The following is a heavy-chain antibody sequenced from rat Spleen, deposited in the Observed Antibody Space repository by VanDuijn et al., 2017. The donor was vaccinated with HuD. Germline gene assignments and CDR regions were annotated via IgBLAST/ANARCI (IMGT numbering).Heavy chain of an antibody. J-gene: IGHJ3*01. Sequence: EVQLVESGGGLVQPGRSLKLSCAASGFTLSNYGMHWIRQAPTKALEWVAAISPSGGSTYYRDSVKGRFTIAMDNPKSTLYMQMDSLRSEDTATYYCAAHGPRISRFAYWGQGSLVTVSS. V-gene: IGHV5-19*01. CDR3: AAHGPRISRFAY. CDR1: GFTLSNYG. CDR2: ISPSGGST. D-gene: IGHD2-7*01.